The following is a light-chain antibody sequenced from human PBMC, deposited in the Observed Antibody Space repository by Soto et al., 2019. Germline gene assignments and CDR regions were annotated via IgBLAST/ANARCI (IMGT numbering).Light chain of an antibody. CDR1: QSISSN. J-gene: IGKJ4*01. Sequence: EIVLAQSPGTLSLSPGERATLSCRASQSISSNYLVWYQQKPGQAPRLLIYGASTRATGIPARFTGSGSGTEFTLTISSLQSEDFAVYYCQQYNNWPLTFGGGTKVDI. CDR2: GAS. V-gene: IGKV3-15*01. CDR3: QQYNNWPLT.